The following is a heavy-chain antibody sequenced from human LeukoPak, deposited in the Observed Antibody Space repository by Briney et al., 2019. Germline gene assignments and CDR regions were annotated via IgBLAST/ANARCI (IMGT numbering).Heavy chain of an antibody. CDR1: GFTFSSYG. Sequence: GGSLRLSCAASGFTFSSYGMHWVRQAPGKGLVWVSRINSDGSSTSYADSVKGRFTISRDNAKNTLYLQMNSLRAEDTAVYYCAREVSRAFRFDPWGQGTLVTVSS. J-gene: IGHJ5*02. D-gene: IGHD1-26*01. V-gene: IGHV3-74*01. CDR2: INSDGSST. CDR3: AREVSRAFRFDP.